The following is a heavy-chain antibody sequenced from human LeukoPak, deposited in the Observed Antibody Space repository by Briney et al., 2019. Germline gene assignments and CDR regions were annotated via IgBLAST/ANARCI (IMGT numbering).Heavy chain of an antibody. J-gene: IGHJ4*02. Sequence: GASVKVSCKASGYTFNDFYFHWVRQAPGQGLEWMGWINPNSGGTNYAQKFRGRVTMTSDTSISTAYMELSRLSSDDTAVYYCASISSSCYYFDYWGQGTLVTVSS. CDR1: GYTFNDFY. CDR3: ASISSSCYYFDY. D-gene: IGHD6-13*01. V-gene: IGHV1-2*02. CDR2: INPNSGGT.